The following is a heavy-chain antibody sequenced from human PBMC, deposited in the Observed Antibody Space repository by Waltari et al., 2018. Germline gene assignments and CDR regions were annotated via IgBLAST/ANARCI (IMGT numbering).Heavy chain of an antibody. V-gene: IGHV4-59*01. Sequence: VQLQASGPGLVKPSETLSLTCTVPGVSISSYYWSWIRQPPGKGLEWIGYIYYSGSTNYNPSLKSRVTISVDTSKNQFSLKLSSVTAADTAVYYCARVSVYNWNSNAVDIWGQGKMVTVSS. CDR3: ARVSVYNWNSNAVDI. CDR2: IYYSGST. CDR1: GVSISSYY. D-gene: IGHD1-7*01. J-gene: IGHJ3*02.